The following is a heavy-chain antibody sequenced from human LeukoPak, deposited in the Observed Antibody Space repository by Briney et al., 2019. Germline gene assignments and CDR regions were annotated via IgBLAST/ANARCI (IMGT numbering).Heavy chain of an antibody. Sequence: RPSETLSLTCTVSGGSISSYYWSWIRQPPGKGLEWIGYIYYSGSTNYNPSLKSRVTISVDTSKNQFSLKLSSVTAADTAVYYCARLSSGSSSWYDIDHWGQGTLVTVSS. J-gene: IGHJ4*02. CDR1: GGSISSYY. D-gene: IGHD6-13*01. CDR2: IYYSGST. CDR3: ARLSSGSSSWYDIDH. V-gene: IGHV4-59*08.